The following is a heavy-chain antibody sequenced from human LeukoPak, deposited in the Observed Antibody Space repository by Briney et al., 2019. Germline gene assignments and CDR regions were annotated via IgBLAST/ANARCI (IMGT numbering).Heavy chain of an antibody. CDR2: ISGSGDST. J-gene: IGHJ4*02. CDR1: GFTFSTYG. CDR3: AKGSLRELLDIFDY. Sequence: GGSLRLSCAASGFTFSTYGMNWVRQAPGKGLEWVSAISGSGDSTYSADSVKGRFTISRDNSENTLYLQMNSLRAEDTAVYYCAKGSLRELLDIFDYWGQGTLVTVSS. V-gene: IGHV3-23*01. D-gene: IGHD1-26*01.